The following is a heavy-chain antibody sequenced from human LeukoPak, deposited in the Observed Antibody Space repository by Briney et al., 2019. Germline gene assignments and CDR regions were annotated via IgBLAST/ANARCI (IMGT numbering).Heavy chain of an antibody. CDR2: INHTGRT. CDR3: ARVDYGDYSRHFDY. J-gene: IGHJ4*02. D-gene: IGHD4-17*01. Sequence: SETLSLTCAVYGESFSGYYRAWIRQPPGKGLEWIGEINHTGRTNYKPSLKSRVTISVDSSKNQFSLKLSSVTAADTAVYYCARVDYGDYSRHFDYWGQGTLVTVSS. CDR1: GESFSGYY. V-gene: IGHV4-34*01.